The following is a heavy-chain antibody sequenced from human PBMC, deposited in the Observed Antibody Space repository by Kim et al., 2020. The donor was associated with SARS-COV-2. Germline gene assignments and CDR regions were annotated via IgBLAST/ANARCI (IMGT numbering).Heavy chain of an antibody. CDR3: ARGICSSTSCYFSRAGSEDDAFDI. CDR1: GGSFSGYY. Sequence: SETLSLTCAVYGGSFSGYYWSWIRQPPGKGLEWIGEINHSGSTNYNPSLKSRVTISVDTSKNQFSLKLSSVTAADTAVYYCARGICSSTSCYFSRAGSEDDAFDIWGQGTMVTVSS. J-gene: IGHJ3*02. CDR2: INHSGST. D-gene: IGHD2-2*01. V-gene: IGHV4-34*01.